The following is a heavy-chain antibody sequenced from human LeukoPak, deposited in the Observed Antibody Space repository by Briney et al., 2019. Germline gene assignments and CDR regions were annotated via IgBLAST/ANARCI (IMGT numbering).Heavy chain of an antibody. CDR1: GFTFSSYG. Sequence: GGSLRLSCAASGFTFSSYGMSWVRQAPGKGLEWVSYISSSGSTIYYADSVKGRFTISRDNAKNSLYLQMNSLRAEDTAVHYCARDSGDYEGDWFDPWGQGTLVTVSS. J-gene: IGHJ5*02. V-gene: IGHV3-48*04. CDR3: ARDSGDYEGDWFDP. CDR2: ISSSGSTI. D-gene: IGHD4-17*01.